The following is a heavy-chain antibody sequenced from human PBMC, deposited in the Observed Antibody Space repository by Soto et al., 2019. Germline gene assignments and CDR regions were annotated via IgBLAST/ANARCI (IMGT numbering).Heavy chain of an antibody. D-gene: IGHD5-12*01. CDR2: IIPIFGTA. CDR1: GGTFSSYA. J-gene: IGHJ4*02. V-gene: IGHV1-69*13. CDR3: ARGIVDGYTQDYFDY. Sequence: GASVKVSCKASGGTFSSYAISWVRQAPGQGLEWMGGIIPIFGTANYAQKFQGRVTITADESTSTAYMELSSLRSEDTAVYYCARGIVDGYTQDYFDYWGQGTLVTVSS.